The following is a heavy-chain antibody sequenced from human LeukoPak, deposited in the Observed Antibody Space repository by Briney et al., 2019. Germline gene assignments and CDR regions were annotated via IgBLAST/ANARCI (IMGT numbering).Heavy chain of an antibody. J-gene: IGHJ5*02. D-gene: IGHD6-13*01. CDR2: ISSSSSYI. CDR3: ASSKAGSSWPNWFDP. CDR1: GFTFSSYS. V-gene: IGHV3-21*01. Sequence: GGSLRLSCAASGFTFSSYSMNWVRQAPGKGLEWVSSISSSSSYIYYADSVKGRFTISRDNAKNSLYLQMNSLRAEDTAVYYCASSKAGSSWPNWFDPWGQGTLVTVSS.